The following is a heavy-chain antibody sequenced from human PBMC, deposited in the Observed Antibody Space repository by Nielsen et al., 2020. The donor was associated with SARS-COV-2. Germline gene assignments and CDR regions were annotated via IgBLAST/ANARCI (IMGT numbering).Heavy chain of an antibody. CDR2: INHSGST. CDR1: GGSISSYY. D-gene: IGHD6-13*01. Sequence: SETLSLTCTVSGGSISSYYWSWIRQPPGKGLEWIGEINHSGSTNYNPSLKSRVTISVDTSKNQFSLKLSSVTAADTAVYYCARGRVLGAAAVSFFQHWGQGTLVTVSS. V-gene: IGHV4-34*01. J-gene: IGHJ1*01. CDR3: ARGRVLGAAAVSFFQH.